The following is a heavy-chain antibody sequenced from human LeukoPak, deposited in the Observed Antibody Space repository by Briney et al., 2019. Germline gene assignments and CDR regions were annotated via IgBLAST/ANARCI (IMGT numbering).Heavy chain of an antibody. CDR3: ARGSYCSSTSCQHFDY. Sequence: GESLKISCQGSGYSFISYWIGWVRQMPGKGLEWMGLIYPGDSHTRYSPSFQGQVTISAAKSISTAYVQWSSLKASDTAMYYCARGSYCSSTSCQHFDYWGQGTLVTVSS. J-gene: IGHJ4*02. CDR2: IYPGDSHT. CDR1: GYSFISYW. V-gene: IGHV5-51*01. D-gene: IGHD2-2*01.